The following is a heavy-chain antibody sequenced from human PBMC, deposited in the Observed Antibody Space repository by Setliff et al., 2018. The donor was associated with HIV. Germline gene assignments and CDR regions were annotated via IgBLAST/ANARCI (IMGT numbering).Heavy chain of an antibody. V-gene: IGHV3-15*01. Sequence: GGSLRLSCAASGFTFSDCSMNWVRQAPGKGLEWIGRIKSKTDGGTTDYAAPVKGRFTISRDDSKNTLYLQMNSLKTEDTAVYYCTAALQQQVVRWFDPWGQGTLVTVSS. J-gene: IGHJ5*02. D-gene: IGHD6-13*01. CDR1: GFTFSDCS. CDR3: TAALQQQVVRWFDP. CDR2: IKSKTDGGTT.